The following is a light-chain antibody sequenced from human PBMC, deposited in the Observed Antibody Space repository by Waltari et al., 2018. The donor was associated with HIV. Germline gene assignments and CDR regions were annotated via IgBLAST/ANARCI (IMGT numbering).Light chain of an antibody. CDR3: QQYDTLPLT. CDR2: DVS. CDR1: QDISNY. V-gene: IGKV1-33*01. Sequence: DIQMTQSPSSLSSSVGDRVTITCQASQDISNYLNWYQQKPGKAPKLLIYDVSNLERGVPSRFGGSGSGTDFTFTITSLQPEDFATYYCQQYDTLPLTFGGGTKVEI. J-gene: IGKJ4*01.